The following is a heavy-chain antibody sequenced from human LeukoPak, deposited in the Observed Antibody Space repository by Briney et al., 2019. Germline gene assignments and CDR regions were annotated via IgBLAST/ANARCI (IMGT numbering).Heavy chain of an antibody. Sequence: ASVKVSCTASGYTFTGYYMHWVRQAPGQGLEWMGWINPNSGGTNYAQKFQGRVTMTRDTSISTAYMELSRLRSDDTAVYYCARDYDSSGYYGAWYYYGMDVWGQGTTVTVSS. CDR2: INPNSGGT. J-gene: IGHJ6*02. CDR3: ARDYDSSGYYGAWYYYGMDV. V-gene: IGHV1-2*02. D-gene: IGHD3-22*01. CDR1: GYTFTGYY.